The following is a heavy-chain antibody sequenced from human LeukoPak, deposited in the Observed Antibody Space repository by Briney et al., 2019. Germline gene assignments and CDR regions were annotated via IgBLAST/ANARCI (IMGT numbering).Heavy chain of an antibody. CDR1: GYNFTKYW. Sequence: GESLKISCTGSGYNFTKYWIGWVRQMPGKGLEWMGIIYPGDSDSRYSPSFQGQVTTSADKSVTTAYLQWSSLKASDTAIYYGARLGYSAYPSGEFDYWGQGTQVTVSS. J-gene: IGHJ4*02. CDR2: IYPGDSDS. D-gene: IGHD5-12*01. CDR3: ARLGYSAYPSGEFDY. V-gene: IGHV5-51*01.